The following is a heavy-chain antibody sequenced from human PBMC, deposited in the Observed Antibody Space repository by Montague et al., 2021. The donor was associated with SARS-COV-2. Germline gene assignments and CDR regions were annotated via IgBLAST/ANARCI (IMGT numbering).Heavy chain of an antibody. V-gene: IGHV4-4*07. CDR3: ARGRRIAAGGTSYYGLDV. Sequence: SETLSLTCTVPGGSISSYYWSWIRQPAGKGLEWIGRIYIRETATXNPSLTSRVIMSADTSKNQISLKLSSVTAADTAVYYCARGRRIAAGGTSYYGLDVWGQGTTVTVSS. D-gene: IGHD6-13*01. CDR1: GGSISSYY. CDR2: IYIRETA. J-gene: IGHJ6*02.